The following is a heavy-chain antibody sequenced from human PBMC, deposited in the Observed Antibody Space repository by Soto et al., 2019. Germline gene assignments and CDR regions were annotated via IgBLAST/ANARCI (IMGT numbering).Heavy chain of an antibody. CDR3: ARQERGYSLYYFDY. D-gene: IGHD5-18*01. Sequence: QLQLQESGPGLVKPSETLSLTCTVSGGSISSSSYYWGWIRQPPGKGLEWIGSIYYSGSTYYNPSLKSRVTISVDTSKNQFSLKLSSVTAADTAVYYCARQERGYSLYYFDYWGQGTLVTVSS. J-gene: IGHJ4*02. CDR1: GGSISSSSYY. CDR2: IYYSGST. V-gene: IGHV4-39*01.